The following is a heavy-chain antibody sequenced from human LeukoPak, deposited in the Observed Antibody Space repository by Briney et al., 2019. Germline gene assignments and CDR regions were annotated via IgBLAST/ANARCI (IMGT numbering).Heavy chain of an antibody. CDR1: GGSISGSSYY. CDR3: AREREVYYGDYSSSPYFDY. Sequence: PSETLSLTCTVSGGSISGSSYYWGWIRQPPGKGLEWIGSIYYSGSTYYNPSLKSRVTISVDTSKNQFSLKLSSVTAADTAVYYCAREREVYYGDYSSSPYFDYWGQGTLVTVSS. J-gene: IGHJ4*02. CDR2: IYYSGST. V-gene: IGHV4-39*02. D-gene: IGHD4-17*01.